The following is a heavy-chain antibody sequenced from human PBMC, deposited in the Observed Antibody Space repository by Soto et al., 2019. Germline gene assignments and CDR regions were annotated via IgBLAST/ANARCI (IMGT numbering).Heavy chain of an antibody. CDR3: ARSLASSGNYSGYYYGLDV. CDR2: IDWDDDK. Sequence: XGPTLLNPPQTLTLTCSFTGFSLITSRMCVSWIRQPPGKALEWLALIDWDDDKDYSTSLKTRLTISKDTSKNQVVLTMTNMDPVDTATYYCARSLASSGNYSGYYYGLDVWGQGTTVTVSS. V-gene: IGHV2-70*01. J-gene: IGHJ6*02. D-gene: IGHD1-26*01. CDR1: GFSLITSRMC.